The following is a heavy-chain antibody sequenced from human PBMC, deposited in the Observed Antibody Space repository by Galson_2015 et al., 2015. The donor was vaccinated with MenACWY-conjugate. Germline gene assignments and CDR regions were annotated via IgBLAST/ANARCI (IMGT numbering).Heavy chain of an antibody. J-gene: IGHJ4*02. CDR3: ARGCSGGSCSVY. Sequence: SLRLSCAASGFTFSAYAMHWVRQAPGKGLEWVAVISYDGTRKFYADSVKGRFTISRDNSKNTLYLQMNSLRVEDTAIYYRARGCSGGSCSVYWGQGTLVTVSS. CDR1: GFTFSAYA. V-gene: IGHV3-30-3*01. D-gene: IGHD2-15*01. CDR2: ISYDGTRK.